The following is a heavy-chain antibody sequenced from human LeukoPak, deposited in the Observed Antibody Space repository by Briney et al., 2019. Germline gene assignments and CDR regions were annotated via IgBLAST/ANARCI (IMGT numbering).Heavy chain of an antibody. Sequence: GGSLRLSCATSGFTFSSFGMNWVRQAPGKGLEWVSSISSSSSYIYYADSVKGRFTISRDNAKNSLYLQMNSLRAEDTAVYYCARDGRYCSSTSCYSLRYMDVWGKGTTVTVSS. CDR2: ISSSSSYI. J-gene: IGHJ6*03. V-gene: IGHV3-21*01. D-gene: IGHD2-2*02. CDR1: GFTFSSFG. CDR3: ARDGRYCSSTSCYSLRYMDV.